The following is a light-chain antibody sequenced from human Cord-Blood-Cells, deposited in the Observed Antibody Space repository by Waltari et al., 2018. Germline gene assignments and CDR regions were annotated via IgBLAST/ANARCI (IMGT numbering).Light chain of an antibody. CDR3: CSYAGSYTVV. Sequence: QSALTPPRPVSGSPGQSVTISCTGTSRDVRGYNYVYWYQQHPGKAPKLRIYDVSKRPSWVPYRFAGSTSGNPASRAISGLQAEDEADYYGCSYAGSYTVVFGGGTKLTVL. J-gene: IGLJ2*01. V-gene: IGLV2-11*01. CDR1: SRDVRGYNY. CDR2: DVS.